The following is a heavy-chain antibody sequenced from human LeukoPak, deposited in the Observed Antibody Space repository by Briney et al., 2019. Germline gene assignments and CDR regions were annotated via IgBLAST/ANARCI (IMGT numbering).Heavy chain of an antibody. Sequence: GGSLRLSCATSGFSFSTYAMYRVRQAPGKGLEWVSTISGGVVTTYYADSVKGRFTISRDNSKNTVYLQMNSLRAEDTAAYYCAKEGKLGYCSSSKCYLDYWGRGTLVTVSS. J-gene: IGHJ4*02. CDR3: AKEGKLGYCSSSKCYLDY. CDR1: GFSFSTYA. V-gene: IGHV3-23*01. D-gene: IGHD2-2*01. CDR2: ISGGVVTT.